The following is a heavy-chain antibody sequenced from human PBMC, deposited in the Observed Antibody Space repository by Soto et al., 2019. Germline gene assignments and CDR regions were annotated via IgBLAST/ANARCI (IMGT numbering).Heavy chain of an antibody. J-gene: IGHJ6*03. CDR1: GYSFTRYC. Sequence: QVQLVQSGAEVKKPGASVKVSCKASGYSFTRYCISGVLQAPGQGLDGMGWISAYTGNTNYAQKLQGRVTMTTDTSTSTAYMELRSLRSDDTAVYYCARDGRPYYATFTGYHDYYMHVWCKGTTVTVS. D-gene: IGHD3-9*01. V-gene: IGHV1-18*01. CDR3: ARDGRPYYATFTGYHDYYMHV. CDR2: ISAYTGNT.